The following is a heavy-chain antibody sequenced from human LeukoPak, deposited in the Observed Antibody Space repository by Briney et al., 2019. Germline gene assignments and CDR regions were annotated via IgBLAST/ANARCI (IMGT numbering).Heavy chain of an antibody. V-gene: IGHV3-21*01. CDR3: AREEDGYMDV. CDR1: GFTFSTYS. D-gene: IGHD2-15*01. J-gene: IGHJ6*03. CDR2: ISSSSSYI. Sequence: GGSLRLSCAASGFTFSTYSMNWVRQAPGKGLEWVSSISSSSSYIYYADSVKGRFTISGDNAKNSLYLQMNSLRAEDTAVYYCAREEDGYMDVWGKGTTVTVSS.